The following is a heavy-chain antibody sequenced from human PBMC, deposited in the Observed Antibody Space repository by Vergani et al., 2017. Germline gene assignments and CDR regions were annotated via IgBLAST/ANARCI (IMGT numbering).Heavy chain of an antibody. CDR1: GFTFSSYS. D-gene: IGHD2-8*01. Sequence: EVQLVESGGGLVKPGGSLRLSCAASGFTFSSYSMNWVRQAPGKGLEWVSSISSSSSYIYYADSVKGRFTISRDNAKNSLYLQMNSLRAEDTAVYYCARDNGDGCLFDPWGQGTLVTVSS. CDR2: ISSSSSYI. CDR3: ARDNGDGCLFDP. V-gene: IGHV3-21*01. J-gene: IGHJ5*02.